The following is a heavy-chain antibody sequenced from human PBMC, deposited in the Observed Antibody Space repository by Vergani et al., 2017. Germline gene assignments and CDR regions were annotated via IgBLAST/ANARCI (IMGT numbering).Heavy chain of an antibody. V-gene: IGHV1-46*01. Sequence: QVQVVQSGAEVKKSGASVKVSCKTSGYTFSNYYMHWVRQAPGQGLEWMGIINPRGGHTNYAQKFQGRVTMTRDTSTRTVYMELSSLRSEDTAIYYCARPEGAPSPLSGMAVWGQGTTVTVSS. CDR2: INPRGGHT. D-gene: IGHD2-2*01. J-gene: IGHJ6*02. CDR3: ARPEGAPSPLSGMAV. CDR1: GYTFSNYY.